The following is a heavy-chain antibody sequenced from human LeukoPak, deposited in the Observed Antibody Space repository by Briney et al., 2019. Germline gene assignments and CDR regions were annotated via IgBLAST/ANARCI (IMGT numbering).Heavy chain of an antibody. CDR2: ITPMFGTA. D-gene: IGHD2-21*01. Sequence: ASVKVSCKASGDTFSSYAISCVRQAPGQGLEWMGGITPMFGTAKYAQKFQGRVTITADESTSTAYMELSSLRSEDTAVYYCARDSSEFRSLIPHWGQGTLVTVSS. CDR3: ARDSSEFRSLIPH. V-gene: IGHV1-69*13. J-gene: IGHJ1*01. CDR1: GDTFSSYA.